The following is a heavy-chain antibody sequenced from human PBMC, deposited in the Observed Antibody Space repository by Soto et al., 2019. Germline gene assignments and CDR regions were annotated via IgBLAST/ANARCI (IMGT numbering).Heavy chain of an antibody. CDR1: GFAFSSSW. CDR3: ASLYSSGWARDH. J-gene: IGHJ4*02. V-gene: IGHV3-74*01. D-gene: IGHD6-19*01. CDR2: ISSDGSTT. Sequence: GGSLRLSCAASGFAFSSSWMHWVRQAPGKGLVWVSRISSDGSTTNYADSVKGRFTVSRDNAKSTLYLQMENLRAEDTAVYYCASLYSSGWARDHWGQGTLVTVSS.